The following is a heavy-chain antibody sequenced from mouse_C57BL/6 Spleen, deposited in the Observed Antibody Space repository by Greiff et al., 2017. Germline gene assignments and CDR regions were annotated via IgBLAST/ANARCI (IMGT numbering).Heavy chain of an antibody. V-gene: IGHV1-82*01. D-gene: IGHD2-3*01. J-gene: IGHJ4*01. CDR1: GYAFSSSW. CDR2: IYPGDGDT. Sequence: VQLQESGPELVKPGASVKISCKASGYAFSSSWMNWVKQRPGKGLEWIGRIYPGDGDTNYNGKFKGKATLTADKSSSTAYMQLSSLTSEDSAVYFCARDGYYSNAMDYWGQGTSVTVSS. CDR3: ARDGYYSNAMDY.